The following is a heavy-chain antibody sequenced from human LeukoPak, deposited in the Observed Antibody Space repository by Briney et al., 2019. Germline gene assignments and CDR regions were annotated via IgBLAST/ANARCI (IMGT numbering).Heavy chain of an antibody. J-gene: IGHJ6*03. Sequence: GASVKVSCKASGGTFSSHAISWVRQAPGQGLEWMGGIIPIFGTANYAQKFQGRVTMTRNTSISTAYMELSSLRSEDTAVYYCATSGYAEIASDYYYYYMDVWGKGTTVTVSS. CDR2: IIPIFGTA. D-gene: IGHD5-12*01. V-gene: IGHV1-69*05. CDR1: GGTFSSHA. CDR3: ATSGYAEIASDYYYYYMDV.